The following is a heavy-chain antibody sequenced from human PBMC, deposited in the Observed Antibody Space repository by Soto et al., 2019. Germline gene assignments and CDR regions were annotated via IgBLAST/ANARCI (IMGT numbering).Heavy chain of an antibody. Sequence: AGSLRLSCAASGVTVSSYGIDGVRQAPGKGLEWVAVLSYDGSNKYYADSVKGRFSISREDSKNTRFLQMNSLRAEDTAVYYCAKDILLNSYYYYSGMDVWGQGTTVTVSS. J-gene: IGHJ6*02. D-gene: IGHD2-15*01. CDR2: LSYDGSNK. CDR3: AKDILLNSYYYYSGMDV. CDR1: GVTVSSYG. V-gene: IGHV3-30*18.